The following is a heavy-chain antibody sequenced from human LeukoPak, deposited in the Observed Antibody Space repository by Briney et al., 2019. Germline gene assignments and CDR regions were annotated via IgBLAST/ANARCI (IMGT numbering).Heavy chain of an antibody. CDR2: INPSGGST. D-gene: IGHD6-13*01. J-gene: IGHJ4*02. V-gene: IGHV1-46*01. CDR1: GYTFTSYY. Sequence: ASVKVSCKASGYTFTSYYMHWVRQAPGQGLEWMGIINPSGGSTSYAQKFQGRVTMTRDTSTSTVYMELSSLRSEDTAVYYCARDRGQYSSSWYGFDYWGQGTLDTVSS. CDR3: ARDRGQYSSSWYGFDY.